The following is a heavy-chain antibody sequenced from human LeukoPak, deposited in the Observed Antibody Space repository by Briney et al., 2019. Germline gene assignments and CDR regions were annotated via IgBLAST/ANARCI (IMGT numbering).Heavy chain of an antibody. Sequence: KESGPTLVNPIQTLTLTCTFSGFSLSTRGVGVGWIRQPPRKALEWLALIYWDDDKRYSPSLKSRLTITKDTSKNQVVLTLTNMDPVDTATYYCARGSVASAGSYFDYWGQGTLVTVSS. CDR1: GFSLSTRGVG. J-gene: IGHJ4*02. CDR2: IYWDDDK. V-gene: IGHV2-5*02. CDR3: ARGSVASAGSYFDY. D-gene: IGHD6-13*01.